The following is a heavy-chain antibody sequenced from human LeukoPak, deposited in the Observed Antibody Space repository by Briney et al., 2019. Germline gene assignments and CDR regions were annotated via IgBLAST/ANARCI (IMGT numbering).Heavy chain of an antibody. CDR2: IRYDGSNK. V-gene: IGHV3-30*02. CDR1: GFTLSSYG. D-gene: IGHD3-10*01. J-gene: IGHJ5*02. Sequence: GGSLRLSCAASGFTLSSYGMHWVRQAPGKGLEWVAFIRYDGSNKYYADSVKGRFTISRDNSKNTLYLQMNSLRAEDTAVYYCANFITMVRGVILDNWFDPWGQGTLVTVSS. CDR3: ANFITMVRGVILDNWFDP.